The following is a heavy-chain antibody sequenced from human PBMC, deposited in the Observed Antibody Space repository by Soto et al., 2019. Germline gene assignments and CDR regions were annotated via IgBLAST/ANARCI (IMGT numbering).Heavy chain of an antibody. CDR3: AKAPRLPGLGMDV. J-gene: IGHJ6*02. CDR1: GFTFSSYG. V-gene: IGHV3-30*02. Sequence: GGSLRLSCAASGFTFSSYGMHWVRQAPGKGLEWVAVIWYDGSNKYYADSVKGRFTISRDNSKNTLYLQMNSLRAEDTAVYYRAKAPRLPGLGMDVWGQGTTVTVSS. CDR2: IWYDGSNK.